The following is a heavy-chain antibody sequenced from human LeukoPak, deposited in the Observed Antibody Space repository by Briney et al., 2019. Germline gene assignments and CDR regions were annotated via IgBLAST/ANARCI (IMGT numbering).Heavy chain of an antibody. CDR2: ISTYNGNS. CDR1: GYTFTTYS. CDR3: AKDRWRHRTSSFDN. V-gene: IGHV1-18*01. J-gene: IGHJ4*02. Sequence: ASVKVSCKASGYTFTTYSINWVRQAPGQGLEWMGWISTYNGNSNYAQKLRGRVTMTTDTSTCTAYMELRRLRSAHPAMYYCAKDRWRHRTSSFDNWGQGTLVTVSS. D-gene: IGHD6-6*01.